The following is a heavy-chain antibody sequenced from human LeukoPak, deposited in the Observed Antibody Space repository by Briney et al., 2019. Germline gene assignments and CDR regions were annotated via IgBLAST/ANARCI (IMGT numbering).Heavy chain of an antibody. D-gene: IGHD6-19*01. V-gene: IGHV4-59*11. CDR3: ARDRGQWLVQGGYFDY. Sequence: SETLSLTCTVSGGSISSHYWSWIRQPPGKGLEWIGYIYYSGSTNYNPSLKSRVTISVDTSKNQFSLKLSSVTAADTAVYYCARDRGQWLVQGGYFDYWGQGTLVTVSS. CDR1: GGSISSHY. J-gene: IGHJ4*02. CDR2: IYYSGST.